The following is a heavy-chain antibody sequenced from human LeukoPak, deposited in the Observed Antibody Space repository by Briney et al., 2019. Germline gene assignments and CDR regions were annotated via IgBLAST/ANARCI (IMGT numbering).Heavy chain of an antibody. D-gene: IGHD2/OR15-2a*01. CDR1: GGSISSGDYY. CDR3: ARGFLSPRDQDLDP. CDR2: IYYSGST. Sequence: SQTLSLTCTVSGGSISSGDYYWSWIRQPPGKGLEWIGYIYYSGSTYYNPSLKSRVTMSVDTSKNQFSLKLSSVTAADTAVYYCARGFLSPRDQDLDPWGQGTLVTVSS. V-gene: IGHV4-30-4*01. J-gene: IGHJ5*02.